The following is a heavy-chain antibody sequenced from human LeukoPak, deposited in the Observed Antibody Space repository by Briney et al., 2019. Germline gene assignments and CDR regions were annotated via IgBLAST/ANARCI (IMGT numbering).Heavy chain of an antibody. CDR3: ARGQGSGSYYLDY. V-gene: IGHV4-59*01. CDR2: INHSGNT. J-gene: IGHJ4*02. Sequence: SETLSLTCSVSGGSIRSYFWSWIRQPPGKGLERIGYINHSGNTYYNPSLKSRVTISVDTSKNQLSLKLSSVTAADTAAYYCARGQGSGSYYLDYWGQGTLVTVSS. CDR1: GGSIRSYF. D-gene: IGHD1-26*01.